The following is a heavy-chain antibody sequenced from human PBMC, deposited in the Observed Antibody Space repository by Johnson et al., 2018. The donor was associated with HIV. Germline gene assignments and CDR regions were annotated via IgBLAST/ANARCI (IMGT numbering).Heavy chain of an antibody. D-gene: IGHD1-26*01. CDR2: INWTGDNT. J-gene: IGHJ3*02. CDR3: TRGGGSFLMHAFDI. V-gene: IGHV3-20*04. CDR1: GFMFDDYA. Sequence: VQLVESGGGVVRPGGSLRLSCAASGFMFDDYAMSWVRQVPGKGLEWVSGINWTGDNTGYAHSVKGRFTISRDNAKSSLYLQMNNLKTEDTAVYYCTRGGGSFLMHAFDIWGQGTMVTVSS.